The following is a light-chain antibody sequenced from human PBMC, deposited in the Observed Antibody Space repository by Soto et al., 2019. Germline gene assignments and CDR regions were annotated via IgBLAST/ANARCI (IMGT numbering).Light chain of an antibody. CDR2: DVC. V-gene: IGLV2-11*01. CDR1: SSDVGSSNY. Sequence: QSALTQPRSVSGSPGQSVTISCTGTSSDVGSSNYVSWYQQHPGKAPKLIISDVCKRPSGVPDRFSGSKSDNTASLSISGLQDEDEADYFCCSHAGSYVVFGGGTKVTVL. CDR3: CSHAGSYVV. J-gene: IGLJ2*01.